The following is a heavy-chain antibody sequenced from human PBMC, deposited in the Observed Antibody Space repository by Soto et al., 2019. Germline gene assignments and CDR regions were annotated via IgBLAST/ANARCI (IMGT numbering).Heavy chain of an antibody. V-gene: IGHV1-18*01. CDR1: GYTFTSYG. Sequence: ASVKVSCKASGYTFTSYGISWVRQAPGQGLEWMGWISAYNGNTNYAQKLQGRVTMTTDTSTSTAYMELRSLRSDDTAVYYCARVPEEKGDAVGCYDYWGQGTLVTVSS. D-gene: IGHD1-26*01. CDR3: ARVPEEKGDAVGCYDY. J-gene: IGHJ4*02. CDR2: ISAYNGNT.